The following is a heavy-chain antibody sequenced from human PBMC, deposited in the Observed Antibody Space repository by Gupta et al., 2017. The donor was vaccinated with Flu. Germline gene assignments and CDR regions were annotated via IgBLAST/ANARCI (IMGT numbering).Heavy chain of an antibody. CDR1: GFTFSNAW. CDR3: TTTVDIDWNGEFDP. D-gene: IGHD1-1*01. V-gene: IGHV3-15*01. J-gene: IGHJ5*02. Sequence: EVQLVESGGGLVKPGGSLRLSCAASGFTFSNAWMSWVRQAPGKGLEWVGRIKSKTDGGTTDYAAPVKGRFTISRDESKNTLYLQMNSLKTEDTAVYYCTTTVDIDWNGEFDPWGQGTLVTVSS. CDR2: IKSKTDGGTT.